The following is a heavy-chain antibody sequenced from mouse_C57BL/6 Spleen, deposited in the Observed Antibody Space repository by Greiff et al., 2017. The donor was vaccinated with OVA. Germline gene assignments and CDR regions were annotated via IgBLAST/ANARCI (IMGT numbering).Heavy chain of an antibody. D-gene: IGHD2-3*01. CDR1: GFTFSSYA. CDR3: TRSPLFRYAMDY. V-gene: IGHV5-9-1*02. CDR2: ISSGGDYI. J-gene: IGHJ4*01. Sequence: EVMLVESGEGLVKPGGSLKLSCAASGFTFSSYAMSWVRQTPEKRLEWVAYISSGGDYIYYADTVKGRFTISRDNARNTLYLQMSSLKSEDTAMYYCTRSPLFRYAMDYWGQGTSVTVSS.